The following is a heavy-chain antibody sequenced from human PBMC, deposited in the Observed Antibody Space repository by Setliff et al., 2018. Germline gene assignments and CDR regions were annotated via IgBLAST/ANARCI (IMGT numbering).Heavy chain of an antibody. CDR1: GYTLTAYY. CDR3: ARGEHIVSGDFYHYIDV. D-gene: IGHD2-15*01. V-gene: IGHV1-2*02. CDR2: INPNAGNI. Sequence: GASVKVSCKASGYTLTAYYIHWVRQAPGQGLEWMGWINPNAGNINYIQKFQGRVTMTRDTSTSTAYMELRRLKSDDTAVYYCARGEHIVSGDFYHYIDVWGKGTTVTVSS. J-gene: IGHJ6*03.